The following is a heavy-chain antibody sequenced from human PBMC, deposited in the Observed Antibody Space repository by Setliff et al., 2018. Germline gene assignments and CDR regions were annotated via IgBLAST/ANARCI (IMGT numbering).Heavy chain of an antibody. V-gene: IGHV4-38-2*01. CDR1: GSAISSGHY. J-gene: IGHJ4*02. CDR3: ARGRNVAARLFDS. Sequence: SETLSLTCAVSGSAISSGHYWGWIRQPPGRGLEWIGSFRPSGKTYYNPSLKSRVTISVDTSKKYFSLKLTSVTAADTAVYYCARGRNVAARLFDSWGRGNLVTVSS. CDR2: FRPSGKT. D-gene: IGHD6-6*01.